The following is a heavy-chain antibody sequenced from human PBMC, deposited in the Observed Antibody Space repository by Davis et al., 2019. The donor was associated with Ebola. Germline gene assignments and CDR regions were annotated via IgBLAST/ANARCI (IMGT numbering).Heavy chain of an antibody. Sequence: GGSLRLSCQGAGFTFASSWISWVRQTPGEALEWMGRIDPSDSYTYYSPSFEGHVTISVDRSISTAYMQWSSLKASDTAMYYCAREDCLYTSCHFDRWFDPWGQGTLVTVSS. J-gene: IGHJ5*02. D-gene: IGHD2-2*01. CDR3: AREDCLYTSCHFDRWFDP. CDR2: IDPSDSYT. CDR1: GFTFASSW. V-gene: IGHV5-10-1*01.